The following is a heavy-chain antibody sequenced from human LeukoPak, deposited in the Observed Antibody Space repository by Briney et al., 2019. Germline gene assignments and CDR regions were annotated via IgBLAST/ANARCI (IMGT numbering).Heavy chain of an antibody. V-gene: IGHV3-74*01. D-gene: IGHD5-12*01. CDR1: GLTFSSHW. CDR2: ITNDGSST. J-gene: IGHJ4*02. CDR3: ARDPFSSGYPDY. Sequence: GGSLRLSCAASGLTFSSHWMHWVRQAPGKGLVWVSRITNDGSSTTYADSVKGRFTISRDNSKNTLYLQMNSLRAEDTAVYYCARDPFSSGYPDYWGQGTLVTVSS.